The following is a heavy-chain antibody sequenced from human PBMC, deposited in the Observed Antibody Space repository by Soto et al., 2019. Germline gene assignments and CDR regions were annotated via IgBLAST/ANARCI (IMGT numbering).Heavy chain of an antibody. J-gene: IGHJ6*02. D-gene: IGHD2-21*02. V-gene: IGHV1-18*01. CDR3: ARRAVVVTDTGYYYYGIDV. Sequence: ASVKVSCKASGYTFTSYGISWVRQAPGQGLEWMGWISAYNGNTNYAQKLQGRVTMTTDTSTSTAYRELRSLRSDDTAVYYCARRAVVVTDTGYYYYGIDVWGQGTTFTVFS. CDR2: ISAYNGNT. CDR1: GYTFTSYG.